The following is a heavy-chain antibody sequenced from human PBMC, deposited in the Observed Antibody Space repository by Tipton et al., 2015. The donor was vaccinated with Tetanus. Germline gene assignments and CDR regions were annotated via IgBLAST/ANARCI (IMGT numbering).Heavy chain of an antibody. V-gene: IGHV4-4*07. CDR1: GGSTHSHY. J-gene: IGHJ3*02. Sequence: TLSLTCTVSGGSTHSHYWSWIRQSAAKGLEWIGRIYSGGTTNYNPSLKSRVFMSMDTSKSQFSLELSSVTVADTAVYFCARVLRYSTRGGWDDAFDIWGQGTMVTVSS. CDR2: IYSGGTT. CDR3: ARVLRYSTRGGWDDAFDI. D-gene: IGHD2-8*02.